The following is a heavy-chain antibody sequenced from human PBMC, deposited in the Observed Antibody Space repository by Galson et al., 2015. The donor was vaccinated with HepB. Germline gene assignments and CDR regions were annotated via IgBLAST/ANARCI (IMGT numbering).Heavy chain of an antibody. D-gene: IGHD2-15*01. J-gene: IGHJ3*02. CDR1: GGSISSNNYY. Sequence: TLSLTCTVSGGSISSNNYYWGWIRQPPGKGLEWIGSLYYSGSTYYNPSLKSRVTISVDTSKNQFSLKLSSVTAADTAVYYCARDVVVVIAANSAFDIWGQGTMVTVSS. CDR2: LYYSGST. CDR3: ARDVVVVIAANSAFDI. V-gene: IGHV4-39*07.